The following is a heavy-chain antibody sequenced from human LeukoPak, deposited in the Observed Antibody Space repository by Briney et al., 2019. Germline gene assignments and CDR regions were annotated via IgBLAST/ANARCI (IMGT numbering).Heavy chain of an antibody. CDR2: ISYDGSNK. Sequence: GRSLRLSCAASGFTFSSYGMHWVRQAPGKGLEWVAVISYDGSNKYYADSVKGRFTISRDNSKNTLYLQMNSLRAEDTAVYYCAKVSYDYVWGTVDYWGQGTLVTVSS. J-gene: IGHJ4*02. V-gene: IGHV3-30*18. CDR3: AKVSYDYVWGTVDY. CDR1: GFTFSSYG. D-gene: IGHD3-16*01.